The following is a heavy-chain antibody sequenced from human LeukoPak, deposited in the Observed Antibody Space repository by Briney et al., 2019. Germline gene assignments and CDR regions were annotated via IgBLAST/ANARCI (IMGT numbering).Heavy chain of an antibody. D-gene: IGHD2/OR15-2a*01. Sequence: TDTLSLTCTVSGGSISIFYWSWIRQPAGKGLDWIGRIHSSGGINHNPSLKSRVTLSVDTSKNQFSLKLTSVAAADTAVYYCARGTFKDGLDVWGQGTTVT. V-gene: IGHV4-4*07. CDR3: ARGTFKDGLDV. CDR1: GGSISIFY. J-gene: IGHJ6*02. CDR2: IHSSGGI.